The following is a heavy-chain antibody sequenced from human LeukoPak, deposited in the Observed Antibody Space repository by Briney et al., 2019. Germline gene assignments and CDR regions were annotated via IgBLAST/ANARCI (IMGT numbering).Heavy chain of an antibody. D-gene: IGHD2-2*01. Sequence: SETLSLTCTVSGGSISSYYWSWIRQPPGKGLEWIGYIYCSGSTNYNPSLKSRVTISVDTSKNQFSLKLSSVTAADTAVYYCARRGYCSSTSCYAFDYWGQGTLVTVSS. CDR1: GGSISSYY. V-gene: IGHV4-59*08. J-gene: IGHJ4*02. CDR2: IYCSGST. CDR3: ARRGYCSSTSCYAFDY.